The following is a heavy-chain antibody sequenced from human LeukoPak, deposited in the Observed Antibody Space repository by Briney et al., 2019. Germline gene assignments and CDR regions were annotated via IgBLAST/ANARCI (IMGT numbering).Heavy chain of an antibody. CDR1: EGSFSSYY. D-gene: IGHD5/OR15-5a*01. J-gene: IGHJ5*02. CDR2: INHSGST. Sequence: SETLPLTCAAYEGSFSSYYWSWIRQPPGKGLEWIGEINHSGSTNYNPSLKSRVTISSDTSKNHFSLKQSSVTAADTAVYYFWRDLLLIRVGPWGQGTVVNVSS. CDR3: WRDLLLIRVGP. V-gene: IGHV4-34*01.